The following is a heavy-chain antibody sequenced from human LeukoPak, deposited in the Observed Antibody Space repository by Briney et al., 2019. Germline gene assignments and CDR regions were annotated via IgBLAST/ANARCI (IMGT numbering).Heavy chain of an antibody. Sequence: GGSLRLSCAASGFTFSSYAMHWVRQAPGKGLEWVAVIPYDGSNKYYADSVKGRFTISRDNSKNTLYLQMNSLRAEDTAVYYCARGVPYYYYYYMDVWGKGTTVTVSS. D-gene: IGHD3-10*01. J-gene: IGHJ6*03. CDR2: IPYDGSNK. CDR3: ARGVPYYYYYYMDV. V-gene: IGHV3-30*01. CDR1: GFTFSSYA.